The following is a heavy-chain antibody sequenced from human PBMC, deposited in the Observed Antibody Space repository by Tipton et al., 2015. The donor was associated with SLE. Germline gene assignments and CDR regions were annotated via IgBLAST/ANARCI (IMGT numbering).Heavy chain of an antibody. Sequence: QLVQSGAEVKKPGASVKVSCKASGYTFATYGITWVRQAPGQGLEWMGWISAYNGNTDYVQKFQDRVTMTTDTSTSTAYMELRSLISDDTAVYYCARASIITAAGTPDLWGRGTLVTVSS. V-gene: IGHV1-18*01. CDR2: ISAYNGNT. CDR1: GYTFATYG. J-gene: IGHJ2*01. D-gene: IGHD6-13*01. CDR3: ARASIITAAGTPDL.